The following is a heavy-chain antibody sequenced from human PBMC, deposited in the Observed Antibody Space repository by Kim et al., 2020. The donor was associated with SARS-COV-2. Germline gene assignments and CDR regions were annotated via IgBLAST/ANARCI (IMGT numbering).Heavy chain of an antibody. D-gene: IGHD1-26*01. CDR3: ARGRPENRSRVMGKGTYFDY. J-gene: IGHJ4*02. V-gene: IGHV3-30*07. Sequence: RFTISRDNSKNTLYLQMNSRRAEDTAVYYCARGRPENRSRVMGKGTYFDYWGQGTLVTVSS.